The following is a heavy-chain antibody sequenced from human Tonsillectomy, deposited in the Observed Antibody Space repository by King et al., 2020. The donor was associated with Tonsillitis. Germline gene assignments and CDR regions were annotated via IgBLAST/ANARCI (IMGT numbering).Heavy chain of an antibody. Sequence: VQLVESGGGVVQPGRSLRLSCAASGFTFSSYGMHWARQAPGKGLEWVAAIWYDGSNKYYVDSVKGRFTISRDNSTNILYLQMDSLRAEDTAMYHCARSIQSANSDAFDIWGQGTMVTVSS. J-gene: IGHJ3*02. CDR2: IWYDGSNK. CDR1: GFTFSSYG. D-gene: IGHD2/OR15-2a*01. V-gene: IGHV3-33*01. CDR3: ARSIQSANSDAFDI.